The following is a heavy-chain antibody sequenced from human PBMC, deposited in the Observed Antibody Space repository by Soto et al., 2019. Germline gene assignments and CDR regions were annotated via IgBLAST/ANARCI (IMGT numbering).Heavy chain of an antibody. CDR2: ISYDGSNK. CDR3: ARGVYDFWSGRFMDV. V-gene: IGHV3-30-3*01. J-gene: IGHJ6*02. D-gene: IGHD3-3*01. Sequence: GGSLRLSCAASGFTFSSYAMHWVRQAPGKGLEWVAVISYDGSNKYYADSVKGRFTISRDNSKNTLYLQMNSLRAEDTAVYYCARGVYDFWSGRFMDVWGQGTTVTVSS. CDR1: GFTFSSYA.